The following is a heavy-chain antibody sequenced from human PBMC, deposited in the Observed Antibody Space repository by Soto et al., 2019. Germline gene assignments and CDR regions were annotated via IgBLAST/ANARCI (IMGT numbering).Heavy chain of an antibody. J-gene: IGHJ4*02. CDR3: ASDKSTGYRSEIFHY. V-gene: IGHV1-46*01. CDR2: INPSGGST. D-gene: IGHD3-9*01. CDR1: GYTFTSYY. Sequence: QVQLVQSGAEVKKPGASVKVSCKASGYTFTSYYMHWVRQAPGQGLEWMGIINPSGGSTSYAQKFQGRVTMTRDTSTSTVYMELSSLRSEDTAVYYCASDKSTGYRSEIFHYWGQGTLVTVSS.